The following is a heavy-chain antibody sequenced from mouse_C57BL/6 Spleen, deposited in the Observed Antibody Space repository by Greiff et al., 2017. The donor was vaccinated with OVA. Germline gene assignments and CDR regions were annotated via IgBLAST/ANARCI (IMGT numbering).Heavy chain of an antibody. J-gene: IGHJ2*01. D-gene: IGHD1-1*01. CDR2: INPSTGGT. Sequence: VQLKQSGPELVKPGASVKISCKASGYSFTGYYMNWVKQSPEKSLEWIGEINPSTGGTTYNQKFKAKATLTVDKSSSTAYMQLKSLTSEDSAVYYCARSGYYGMDFDYWGQGTTLTVSS. CDR1: GYSFTGYY. V-gene: IGHV1-42*01. CDR3: ARSGYYGMDFDY.